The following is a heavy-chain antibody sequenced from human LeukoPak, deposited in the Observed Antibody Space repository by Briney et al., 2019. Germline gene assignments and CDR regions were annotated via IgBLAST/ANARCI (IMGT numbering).Heavy chain of an antibody. D-gene: IGHD5-24*01. CDR3: ARFRRLRDGYNAFDI. Sequence: SETLSLTCAVSGGSFSTYYWSWIRQPPGKRLEWIGYIYTTGSTNYNPSLESRVTISVDTSKKQFSLKLRSVTAADTAVYYCARFRRLRDGYNAFDIWGQGRMVTVSS. J-gene: IGHJ3*02. CDR1: GGSFSTYY. CDR2: IYTTGST. V-gene: IGHV4-4*08.